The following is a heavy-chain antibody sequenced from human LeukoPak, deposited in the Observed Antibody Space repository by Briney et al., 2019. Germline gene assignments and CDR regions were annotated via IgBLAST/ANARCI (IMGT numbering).Heavy chain of an antibody. J-gene: IGHJ4*02. D-gene: IGHD2-8*01. V-gene: IGHV4-34*01. CDR3: WRPHCSNSVCSSSRVDF. CDR1: GGSFSGYY. Sequence: SETLSLTCAVYGGSFSGYYWSWIRQPPGEGLEWIGEINHSGSTNYNPSLKSRVTISVDTSKNQFSLRLKSVTAADTAVYYCWRPHCSNSVCSSSRVDFWGQGTLVTVSS. CDR2: INHSGST.